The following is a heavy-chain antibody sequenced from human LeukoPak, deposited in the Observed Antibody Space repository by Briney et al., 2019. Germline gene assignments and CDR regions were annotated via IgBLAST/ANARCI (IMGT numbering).Heavy chain of an antibody. J-gene: IGHJ4*02. V-gene: IGHV6-1*01. CDR3: ARDGTWRLDY. CDR1: GDSVSSNSAA. D-gene: IGHD2-15*01. CDR2: TYYRSKWYY. Sequence: SQTLSLTCAISGDSVSSNSAAWNWVRQSPSGGLEWLGRTYYRSKWYYDYALSVKSRSTINPDTSENQFSLQLNSVTPDDTAVYYCARDGTWRLDYWGQGILVTVSS.